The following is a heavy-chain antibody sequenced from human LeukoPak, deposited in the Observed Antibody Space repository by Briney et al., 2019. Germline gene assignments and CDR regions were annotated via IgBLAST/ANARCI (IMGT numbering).Heavy chain of an antibody. V-gene: IGHV3-23*01. J-gene: IGHJ4*02. CDR1: GFTFSSYA. CDR2: ISGSGGST. D-gene: IGHD3-10*01. CDR3: AKINTDDYYGSGIYLVY. Sequence: PGGSLRLSCAASGFTFSSYAMSWVRQAPGKGLEWVSAISGSGGSTYYADSVKGRFTISRDNSKNTLYLQMNSLRAEDTAVYYCAKINTDDYYGSGIYLVYWGQGTLVTVSS.